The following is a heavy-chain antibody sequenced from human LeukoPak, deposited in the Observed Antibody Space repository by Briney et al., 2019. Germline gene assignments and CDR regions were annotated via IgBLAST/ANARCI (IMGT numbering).Heavy chain of an antibody. Sequence: GGSLRLSCAASGFTFDNYAMHWVRQAPGKGLEWVSLIRGDGRRKYYADSVKGRFTISRDNSKNSLYPQMNSLRTEDTALYYCAKVYYYDSSGYYSALDYWGQGTLVTVSS. J-gene: IGHJ4*02. D-gene: IGHD3-22*01. CDR1: GFTFDNYA. CDR3: AKVYYYDSSGYYSALDY. CDR2: IRGDGRRK. V-gene: IGHV3-43*02.